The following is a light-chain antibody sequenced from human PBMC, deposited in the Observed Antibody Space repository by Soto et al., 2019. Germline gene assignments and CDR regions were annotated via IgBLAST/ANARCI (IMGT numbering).Light chain of an antibody. J-gene: IGLJ3*02. CDR2: EVS. CDR3: SSYTRSSTLVV. V-gene: IGLV2-14*01. CDR1: SGDVGGYNY. Sequence: QSVLTQPASVSGSPGQSITISCTGTSGDVGGYNYVSWYQQHPGKAPKLMIYEVSNRPSGVSYRFSGSKSGNTASLTISGLQAEDEADYYCSSYTRSSTLVVFGGGTKLTVL.